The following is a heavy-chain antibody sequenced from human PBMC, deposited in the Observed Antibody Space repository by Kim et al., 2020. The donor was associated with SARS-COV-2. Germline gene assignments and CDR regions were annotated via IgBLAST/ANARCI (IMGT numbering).Heavy chain of an antibody. V-gene: IGHV3-21*01. CDR3: ARDWEIGSALDY. Sequence: GGSLRLSCAASGFTFSSYSMNWVRQAPGKGLEWVSSISSSSSYIYYADSVKGRFTISRDNAKNSLYLQMNSLRAEDTAVYYCARDWEIGSALDYWGQGTLVTVSS. CDR2: ISSSSSYI. CDR1: GFTFSSYS. D-gene: IGHD1-26*01. J-gene: IGHJ4*02.